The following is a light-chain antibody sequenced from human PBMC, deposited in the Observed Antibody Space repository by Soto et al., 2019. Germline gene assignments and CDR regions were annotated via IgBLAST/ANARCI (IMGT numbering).Light chain of an antibody. CDR3: QQYNSYPWT. J-gene: IGKJ1*01. V-gene: IGKV1-5*01. CDR2: DAS. Sequence: DIPMTQSPSTLSASVGDRVTITCRASQTIFNWLAWYQRKPGRAPNLLIYDASSLQSGVPSTFSGSGSGTEFTLTISSLQPGEFATYYCQQYNSYPWTFGQGTKVEIK. CDR1: QTIFNW.